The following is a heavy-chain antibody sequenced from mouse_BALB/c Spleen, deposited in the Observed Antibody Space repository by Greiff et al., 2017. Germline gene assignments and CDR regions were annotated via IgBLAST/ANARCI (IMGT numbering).Heavy chain of an antibody. J-gene: IGHJ4*01. CDR2: IWGDGST. V-gene: IGHV2-6-7*01. CDR1: GFSLTGYG. Sequence: VQRVESGPGLVAPSQSLSITCTVSGFSLTGYGVNWVRQPPGKGLEWLGMIWGDGSTDYNSALKSRLSISKDNSKSQVFLKMNSLQTDDTARYYCAREGDGYYVRGAMDYWGQGTSVTVSS. CDR3: AREGDGYYVRGAMDY. D-gene: IGHD2-3*01.